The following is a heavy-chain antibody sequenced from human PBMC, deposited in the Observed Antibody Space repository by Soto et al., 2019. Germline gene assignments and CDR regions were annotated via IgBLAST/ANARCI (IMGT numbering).Heavy chain of an antibody. CDR2: INAGNGNT. Sequence: QVQLVQSGAEEKKPGASVKVSCKASGYTFTSYAMHWVRQAPGQRLEWMGWINAGNGNTKYSQKFQGRVTITRDTSASTAYMELSSLRSEDTAVYYCVRFSGSYYYYGMDVWGQGTTVTVSS. D-gene: IGHD1-26*01. V-gene: IGHV1-3*05. CDR1: GYTFTSYA. CDR3: VRFSGSYYYYGMDV. J-gene: IGHJ6*02.